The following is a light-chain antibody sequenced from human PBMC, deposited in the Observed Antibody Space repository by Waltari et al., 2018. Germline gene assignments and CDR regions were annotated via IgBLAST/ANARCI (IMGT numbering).Light chain of an antibody. CDR1: QSLVYSDGKTY. CDR3: MQATHLPPT. V-gene: IGKV2-30*01. CDR2: KVS. Sequence: DVVMTQSPLSLSVTLGQPASISCRSRQSLVYSDGKTYLNWFQQRPGHSPRRLIYKVSNRDSGVPARVSGSGSGTDFTLTISRVEAEDVGIYYCMQATHLPPTFGQGTKVEI. J-gene: IGKJ1*01.